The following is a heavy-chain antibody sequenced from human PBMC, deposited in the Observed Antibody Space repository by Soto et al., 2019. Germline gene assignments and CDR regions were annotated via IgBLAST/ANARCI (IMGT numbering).Heavy chain of an antibody. J-gene: IGHJ6*02. CDR3: AKVCSGGSCYIYYYYGMDV. V-gene: IGHV3-23*01. CDR1: GFTFSSYA. CDR2: ISGSGGST. D-gene: IGHD2-15*01. Sequence: EVQLLESGGGLVQPGGSLRLSCAASGFTFSSYAMSWVRQAPGKGLEWVSAISGSGGSTYYADSVKGRFTISRDNSKNTLYLQMNSLRAEDTAVYYCAKVCSGGSCYIYYYYGMDVWGQGTTVTVSS.